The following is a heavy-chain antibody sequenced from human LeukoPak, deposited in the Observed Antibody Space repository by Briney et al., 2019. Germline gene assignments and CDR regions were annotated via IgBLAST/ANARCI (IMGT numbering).Heavy chain of an antibody. Sequence: ASVKVSRKASGYAFSRFSFTWLRQAPGHGLEWLGGISPHTGNTSYSEKFQGRVTMTRDPSTNTAYMELRSLKSDDTAVYYCANPSSSWHDAFDMWGQGTMVIVSS. CDR1: GYAFSRFS. J-gene: IGHJ3*02. CDR3: ANPSSSWHDAFDM. V-gene: IGHV1-18*01. D-gene: IGHD6-19*01. CDR2: ISPHTGNT.